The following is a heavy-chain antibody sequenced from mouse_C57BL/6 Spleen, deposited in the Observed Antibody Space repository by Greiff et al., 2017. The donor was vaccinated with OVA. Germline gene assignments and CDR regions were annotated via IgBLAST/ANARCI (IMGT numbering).Heavy chain of an antibody. CDR2: IRNKANNHAT. V-gene: IGHV6-6*01. CDR1: GFTFSDAW. D-gene: IGHD2-3*01. CDR3: TPQDGYYAMDY. J-gene: IGHJ4*01. Sequence: EVQLVESGGGLVQPGGSMKLSCAASGFTFSDAWMDWVRQSPEKGLEWVAEIRNKANNHATYYAESVKGRFPIYRDDSKSSVYLQMNSLRAEDTGIYYCTPQDGYYAMDYWGQGTSVTVSS.